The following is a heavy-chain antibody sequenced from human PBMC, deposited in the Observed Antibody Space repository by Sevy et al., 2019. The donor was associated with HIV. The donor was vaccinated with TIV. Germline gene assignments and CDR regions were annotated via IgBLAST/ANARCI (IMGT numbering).Heavy chain of an antibody. CDR2: ISSNGGST. Sequence: GESLKISCAASGFTFSGYPMYWVRQAPGKGLEYVSLISSNGGSTYYENFVKGRFTVSRDNSKNTLFLQMGSLRTEDMAVYYCASAPHKSDGFDIWGQGALVTVSS. J-gene: IGHJ3*02. CDR1: GFTFSGYP. CDR3: ASAPHKSDGFDI. V-gene: IGHV3-64*01.